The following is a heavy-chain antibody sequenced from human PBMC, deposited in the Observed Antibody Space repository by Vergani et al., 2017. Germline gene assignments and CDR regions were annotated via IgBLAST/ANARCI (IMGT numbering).Heavy chain of an antibody. J-gene: IGHJ6*02. D-gene: IGHD4-17*01. CDR3: AGSRHTYGYDFGMAV. V-gene: IGHV4-31*03. Sequence: QVQLQESGPGLVKPSQTLSLTCTVSGGSISSGGYYWSWIRQHPGKGLEWIGYIYYSGSTYYNPSLKSRVTISVDPSKNQFSLKPSTVTAADTAVYYCAGSRHTYGYDFGMAVWGQGTTVTVSS. CDR1: GGSISSGGYY. CDR2: IYYSGST.